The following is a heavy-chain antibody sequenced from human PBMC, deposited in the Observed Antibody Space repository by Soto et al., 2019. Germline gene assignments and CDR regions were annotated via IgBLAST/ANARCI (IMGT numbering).Heavy chain of an antibody. CDR1: GFTFSSYS. V-gene: IGHV3-21*01. CDR2: ISSSSSYI. J-gene: IGHJ3*02. CDR3: ARDRAVLLWFGEFPDAFDI. D-gene: IGHD3-10*01. Sequence: GGSLRLSCAASGFTFSSYSMNWVRQAPGEGLEWVSSISSSSSYIYYADSVKGRFTISRDNAKNSLYLQMNSLRAEDTAVYYCARDRAVLLWFGEFPDAFDIWGQGTMVTVSS.